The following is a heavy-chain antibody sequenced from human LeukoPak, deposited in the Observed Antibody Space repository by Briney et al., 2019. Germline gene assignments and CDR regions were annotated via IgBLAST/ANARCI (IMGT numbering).Heavy chain of an antibody. D-gene: IGHD1-26*01. J-gene: IGHJ4*02. V-gene: IGHV3-23*01. Sequence: GGSLRLSCAASGFTFTSYSMNWVRQAPGKGLEWVSTISGGGGSTYYADSVKGRFTISRDNSKNTLYLQVNSLRAEDTAVYYCAKGGKWDVTPFDYWGEGTLVAVSS. CDR1: GFTFTSYS. CDR2: ISGGGGST. CDR3: AKGGKWDVTPFDY.